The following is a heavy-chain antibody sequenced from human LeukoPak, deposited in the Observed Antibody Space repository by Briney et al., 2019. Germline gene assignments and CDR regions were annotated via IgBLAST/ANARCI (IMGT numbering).Heavy chain of an antibody. CDR3: AREYYYDSSGKTNAFDI. D-gene: IGHD3-22*01. CDR2: IIPIFGTA. J-gene: IGHJ3*02. V-gene: IGHV1-69*05. CDR1: GGTFSSYA. Sequence: SVKVSCKASGGTFSSYAISWVRQAPGQGLEWMGGIIPIFGTANYAQKFQGRVTITRNTSISTAYMELSSLRSEDKAVYYCAREYYYDSSGKTNAFDIWGQGTMVTVSS.